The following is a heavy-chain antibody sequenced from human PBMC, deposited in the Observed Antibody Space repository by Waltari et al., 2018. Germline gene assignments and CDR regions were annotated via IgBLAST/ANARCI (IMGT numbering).Heavy chain of an antibody. CDR3: ARNQISSSWYGGYYFDY. Sequence: QVQLQESGPGLVKPSETLSLTCTVSGYSISSGYYWGWIRQPPGKGLEWIGSIYHSGSTYYNPSLKSRVTISVDTSKNQFSLKLSSVTATDTAVYYCARNQISSSWYGGYYFDYWGQGIPVTVSS. J-gene: IGHJ4*02. D-gene: IGHD6-13*01. V-gene: IGHV4-38-2*02. CDR2: IYHSGST. CDR1: GYSISSGYY.